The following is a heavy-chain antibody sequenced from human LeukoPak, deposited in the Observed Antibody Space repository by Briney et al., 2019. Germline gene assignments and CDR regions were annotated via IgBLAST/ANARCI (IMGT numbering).Heavy chain of an antibody. V-gene: IGHV4-39*01. Sequence: PSETPSLTCTVSGGSISSSSYYWGWIRQPPGKGLECIGNISPTGSTKYNPSLKSRVTISVDTYKNHFSLKLNSVTAADTAVYYCARHDSSAWYVDYWAQGTLVTVSS. J-gene: IGHJ4*02. CDR2: ISPTGST. D-gene: IGHD6-19*01. CDR1: GGSISSSSYY. CDR3: ARHDSSAWYVDY.